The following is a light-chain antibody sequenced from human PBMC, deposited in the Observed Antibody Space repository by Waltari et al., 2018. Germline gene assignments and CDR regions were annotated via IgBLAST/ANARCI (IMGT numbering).Light chain of an antibody. Sequence: QSVLTQPPSASGTPGQRVTISCSGSTSNIGRNYVYLYQQFPGTAPKLLVYRNNERPSGVPDRISGSKSGTSASLAISGLRSEDEADYYCATWDGSMTAWVFGGGTKVTVL. CDR3: ATWDGSMTAWV. CDR2: RNN. CDR1: TSNIGRNY. V-gene: IGLV1-47*01. J-gene: IGLJ3*02.